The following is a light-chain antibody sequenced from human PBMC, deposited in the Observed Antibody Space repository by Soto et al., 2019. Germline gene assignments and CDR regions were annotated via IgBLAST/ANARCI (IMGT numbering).Light chain of an antibody. CDR3: ALYLGGGITV. Sequence: QAVVTQEPSISVSPGRTVTLTCGLTSGSVSITSYPSWFQQTPGQAPRTLIYSTNPRSSGVSDRFSGSILGGKAALTITGAQAADESDYYCALYLGGGITVFGGGTQLTVL. V-gene: IGLV8-61*01. CDR2: STN. J-gene: IGLJ3*02. CDR1: SGSVSITSY.